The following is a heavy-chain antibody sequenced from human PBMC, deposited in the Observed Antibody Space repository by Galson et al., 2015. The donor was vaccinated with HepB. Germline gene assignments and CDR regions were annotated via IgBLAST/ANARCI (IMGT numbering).Heavy chain of an antibody. Sequence: SVKVSCKASGYSFSNYPMHWVRQAPGQRLEWMGWINTGNDKTKYSPRFQGRVTITRDTSASTAYMELSSLKSEDTAVYYCARDMAVAGSFDYWGRGTLVTVPS. CDR2: INTGNDKT. J-gene: IGHJ4*02. V-gene: IGHV1-3*04. D-gene: IGHD6-19*01. CDR3: ARDMAVAGSFDY. CDR1: GYSFSNYP.